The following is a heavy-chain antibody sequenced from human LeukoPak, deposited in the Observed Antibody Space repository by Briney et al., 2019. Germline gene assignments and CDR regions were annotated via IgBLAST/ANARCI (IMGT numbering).Heavy chain of an antibody. CDR3: ARSYYDSSGYSNWFDP. J-gene: IGHJ5*02. D-gene: IGHD3-22*01. CDR1: GFTFSSYA. V-gene: IGHV3-30*04. CDR2: ISYDGSNK. Sequence: GGSLRLSCAASGFTFSSYAMHWVRQAPGKGLEWVAVISYDGSNKYYADSVKGRFTISRDNSKNTLYLQTNSLRAEDTAVYYCARSYYDSSGYSNWFDPWGQGALVTVSS.